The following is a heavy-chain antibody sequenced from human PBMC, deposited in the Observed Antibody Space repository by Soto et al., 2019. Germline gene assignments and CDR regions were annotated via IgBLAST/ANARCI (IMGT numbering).Heavy chain of an antibody. CDR3: ATQEFGEILGPPPNIDY. J-gene: IGHJ4*02. D-gene: IGHD3-10*01. V-gene: IGHV4-39*01. CDR1: GGSISSSSYY. CDR2: IYYSGSA. Sequence: SETLSLTCTVSGGSISSSSYYWGWIRQPPGKGLEWIGSIYYSGSAYYNPSLKSRVTISVDTSKNQFSLKQSTVTAANTAVYYCATQEFGEILGPPPNIDYWGQGTLVTVSS.